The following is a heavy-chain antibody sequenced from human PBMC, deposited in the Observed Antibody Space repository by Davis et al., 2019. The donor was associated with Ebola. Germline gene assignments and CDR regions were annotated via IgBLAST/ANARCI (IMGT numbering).Heavy chain of an antibody. CDR3: ASFDYSNYVGLAFDI. V-gene: IGHV3-30*04. Sequence: GESLKISCAASGFTFSSYTMNWARQAPGKGLEWVAVISYDGSNKYYADSVKGRFTISRDNSKNTLYLQMNSLRAEDTAVYYCASFDYSNYVGLAFDIWGQGTMVTVSS. J-gene: IGHJ3*02. D-gene: IGHD4-11*01. CDR2: ISYDGSNK. CDR1: GFTFSSYT.